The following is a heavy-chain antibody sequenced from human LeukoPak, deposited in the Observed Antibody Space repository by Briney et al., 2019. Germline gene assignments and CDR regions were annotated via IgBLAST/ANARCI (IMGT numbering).Heavy chain of an antibody. Sequence: GGSLRLSCAASGFTFSSYGMHWVRQAPGKGLEWMALIWYDGSNKYYADSVKGRLTISRDNSKNTLYLQMNSLRAEDTAVYYCAREGPRGNSQFDYWGQGTLVTVSS. V-gene: IGHV3-33*01. CDR1: GFTFSSYG. CDR2: IWYDGSNK. D-gene: IGHD2/OR15-2a*01. CDR3: AREGPRGNSQFDY. J-gene: IGHJ4*02.